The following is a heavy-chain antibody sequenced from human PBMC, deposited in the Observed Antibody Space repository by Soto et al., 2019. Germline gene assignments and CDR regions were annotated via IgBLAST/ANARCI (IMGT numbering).Heavy chain of an antibody. CDR2: ISYDGSNK. CDR1: GFTFSSYG. CDR3: AKAEYSSSWFPVDY. J-gene: IGHJ4*02. V-gene: IGHV3-30*18. Sequence: QVQLVESGGGVVQPGRSLRLSCAASGFTFSSYGMHWVRQAPGKGLEWVAVISYDGSNKYYADSVKGRFTISRDNSKNTLYLQMNSLRAEDTAVYYCAKAEYSSSWFPVDYWGQGTLVTVSS. D-gene: IGHD6-13*01.